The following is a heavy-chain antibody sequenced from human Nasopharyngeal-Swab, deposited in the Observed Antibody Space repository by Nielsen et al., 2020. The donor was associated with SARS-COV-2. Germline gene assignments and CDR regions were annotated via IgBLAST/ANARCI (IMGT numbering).Heavy chain of an antibody. CDR1: GFTFSSYA. CDR2: ISSSGSTI. J-gene: IGHJ3*02. D-gene: IGHD2/OR15-2a*01. CDR3: ARDRLLSDAFDI. V-gene: IGHV3-11*01. Sequence: LSLTCAASGFTFSSYAMSWVRQAPGKGLEWVSYISSSGSTIYYADSVKGRFTISRDNAKNSLYLQMNSLRAEDTAVYYCARDRLLSDAFDIWGQGTMVTVSS.